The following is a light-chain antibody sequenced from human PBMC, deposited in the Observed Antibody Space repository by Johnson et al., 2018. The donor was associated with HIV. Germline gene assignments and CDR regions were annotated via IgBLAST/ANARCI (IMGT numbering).Light chain of an antibody. V-gene: IGLV1-51*01. J-gene: IGLJ1*01. Sequence: QSVLTQPPSVSAAPGQKVTISCSGSSSNIGNNYVSWYQQLPGTAPKLLIYDNNRRPSGIPDRFSGSKSGTSGTLGITGLQTGDEADYYCGTWDISLSVGYVFGTGTKVTVL. CDR2: DNN. CDR1: SSNIGNNY. CDR3: GTWDISLSVGYV.